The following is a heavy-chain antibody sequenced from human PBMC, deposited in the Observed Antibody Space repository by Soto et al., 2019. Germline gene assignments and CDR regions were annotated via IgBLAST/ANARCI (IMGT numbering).Heavy chain of an antibody. CDR1: GGSVSSGSYY. V-gene: IGHV4-61*01. Sequence: SETLSLTCTVSGGSVSSGSYYWSWIRQPPGKGLEWIGYIYYSGSTNYNPSLKSRVTISVDTPKNQFSLKLSSVTAADTAVYYCSRSPRRENWFDPWGQGTLVTVSS. CDR2: IYYSGST. CDR3: SRSPRRENWFDP. J-gene: IGHJ5*02.